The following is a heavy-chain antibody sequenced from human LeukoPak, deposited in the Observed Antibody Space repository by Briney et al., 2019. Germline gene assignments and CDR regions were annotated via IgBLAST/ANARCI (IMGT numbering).Heavy chain of an antibody. V-gene: IGHV4-59*01. CDR2: IYYSGST. CDR1: GGSISSYY. Sequence: SETLSLTCTVSGGSISSYYWSWIRQPPGKGLEWIGYIYYSGSTNYNPSLKSRVTISVDTSKNQFSLKLSSVTAADTAVYYCAGATSRANWFDPWGQGTLVTVSS. J-gene: IGHJ5*02. CDR3: AGATSRANWFDP.